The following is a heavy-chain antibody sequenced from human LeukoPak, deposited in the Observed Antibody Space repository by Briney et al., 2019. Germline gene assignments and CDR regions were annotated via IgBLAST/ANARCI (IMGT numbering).Heavy chain of an antibody. CDR1: GFTFSSYA. D-gene: IGHD2-2*01. Sequence: GGSLRLSCAASGFTFSSYAMSWVRQAPGKGLELVSAISGSGGSTYYADSVKGRFAISRDNSKNTLYLQMNSLSAEDTAIYYCAKDFMHSSTWYDAFDMWGQGTMVTVSS. J-gene: IGHJ3*02. CDR2: ISGSGGST. V-gene: IGHV3-23*01. CDR3: AKDFMHSSTWYDAFDM.